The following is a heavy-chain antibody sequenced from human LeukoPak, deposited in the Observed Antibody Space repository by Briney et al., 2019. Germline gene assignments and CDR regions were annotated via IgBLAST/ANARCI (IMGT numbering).Heavy chain of an antibody. D-gene: IGHD4-17*01. V-gene: IGHV1-8*01. CDR2: MNPKSGKT. J-gene: IGHJ4*02. CDR1: GYTFTSDD. Sequence: ASVKVSCKTSGYTFTSDDINWVRQATGQGVEWMGWMNPKSGKTGYAQKFQGRVTMTRNTSISTAYMELSSLRSEDTAIYYCARSPTGLRKRNDFWGQGTLVTVSS. CDR3: ARSPTGLRKRNDF.